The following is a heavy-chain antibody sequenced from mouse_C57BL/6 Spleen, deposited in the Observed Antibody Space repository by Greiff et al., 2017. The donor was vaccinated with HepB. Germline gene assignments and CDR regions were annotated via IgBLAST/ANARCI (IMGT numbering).Heavy chain of an antibody. CDR2: ISNGGGSN. D-gene: IGHD4-1*01. CDR1: GFTFSDYY. Sequence: EVNVVESGGGLVQPGGSLKLSCAASGFTFSDYYMYWVRQSPEKRLEWVAYISNGGGSNYYPDTVKGRFTISRDNAKNTLYLQMRRLKSEDTAMYYCARHGNWEGYFDVWGTGTTVTVSS. V-gene: IGHV5-12*01. CDR3: ARHGNWEGYFDV. J-gene: IGHJ1*03.